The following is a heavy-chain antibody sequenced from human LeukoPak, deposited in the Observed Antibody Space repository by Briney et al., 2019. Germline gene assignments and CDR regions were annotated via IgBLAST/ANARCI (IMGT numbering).Heavy chain of an antibody. CDR1: GFTVSNYY. CDR3: ARDMTPYYFDY. V-gene: IGHV3-66*01. Sequence: GGSLRLSCAASGFTVSNYYMNWVRQAPGKGLEWVSVIYTGGSTYYADSVKGRFTISRDNSKNTLFLQMNSLRAEDTAVYYCARDMTPYYFDYWGQGTLVTVSS. CDR2: IYTGGST. J-gene: IGHJ4*02. D-gene: IGHD3-16*01.